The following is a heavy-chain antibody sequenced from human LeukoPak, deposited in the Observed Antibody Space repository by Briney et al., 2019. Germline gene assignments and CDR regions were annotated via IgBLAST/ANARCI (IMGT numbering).Heavy chain of an antibody. CDR2: MNQDGTKQ. D-gene: IGHD6-19*01. CDR1: GFTFSSYW. CDR3: ARADSGGYVGYVFDY. Sequence: GGSLRLSCAASGFTFSSYWMTWVRQAPGKGLEWVANMNQDGTKQYYVDSVEGRFTISRYNAKNSLYLQMNSLRAEDTAVYYCARADSGGYVGYVFDYWGQGTLVTVSS. J-gene: IGHJ4*02. V-gene: IGHV3-7*01.